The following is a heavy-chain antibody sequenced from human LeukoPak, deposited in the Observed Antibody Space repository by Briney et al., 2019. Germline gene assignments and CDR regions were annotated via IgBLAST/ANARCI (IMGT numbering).Heavy chain of an antibody. CDR2: IYPSGVTT. V-gene: IGHV1-46*01. D-gene: IGHD1-7*01. J-gene: IGHJ4*02. CDR1: GYIFPTYY. CDR3: ALDWELGY. Sequence: ATVKVSCKTSGYIFPTYYMHWVRQAPGQGLECMGTIYPSGVTTTYAQNFQGRVTMTRDTSTSTVYMELSSLRSVWRAAYSCALDWELGYWEKENLVTVPS.